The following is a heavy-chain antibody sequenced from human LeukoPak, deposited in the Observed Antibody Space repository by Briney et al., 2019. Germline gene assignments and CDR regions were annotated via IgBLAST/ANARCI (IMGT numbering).Heavy chain of an antibody. D-gene: IGHD4-11*01. CDR1: GGSFSSGGYY. V-gene: IGHV4-31*03. CDR3: ATKGRLPFDY. Sequence: SETLSLTCTVSGGSFSSGGYYWSWIRQHPGKGLEWIGYIYYSGSTYYNPSLKSRVTISVDTSKNQFSLKLSSVTAADTAVYYCATKGRLPFDYWGQGTLVTVSS. J-gene: IGHJ4*02. CDR2: IYYSGST.